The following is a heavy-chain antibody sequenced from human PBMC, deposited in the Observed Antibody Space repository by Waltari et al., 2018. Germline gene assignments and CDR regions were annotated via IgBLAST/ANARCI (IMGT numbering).Heavy chain of an antibody. CDR3: ARDYPAAHVFDY. CDR1: GASITTYY. D-gene: IGHD2-15*01. V-gene: IGHV4-59*01. J-gene: IGHJ4*02. CDR2: MYYPGTA. Sequence: QVQLQESGPGLVKPSETLSLTCTVSGASITTYYYSWIRQSPGKGLQWIGSMYYPGTAYYNPSLKSRVTISLDTSKNQFSLSLTSVTTADTAVYYCARDYPAAHVFDYWGQGTVVAVSS.